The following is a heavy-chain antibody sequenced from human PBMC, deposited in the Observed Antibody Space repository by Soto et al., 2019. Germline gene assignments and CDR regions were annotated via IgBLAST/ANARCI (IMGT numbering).Heavy chain of an antibody. CDR1: GGYLSSGGYS. Sequence: TLSLTCVVSGGYLSSGGYSWSWVRQPPGKGLEWIGNIYFSGNTYYNPSLKSRVTISVDRSRNQFSLKLNSVTAADTAVYYCARVAGSGWYDGWGQGTLVTVSS. J-gene: IGHJ4*02. V-gene: IGHV4-30-2*01. CDR2: IYFSGNT. CDR3: ARVAGSGWYDG. D-gene: IGHD6-19*01.